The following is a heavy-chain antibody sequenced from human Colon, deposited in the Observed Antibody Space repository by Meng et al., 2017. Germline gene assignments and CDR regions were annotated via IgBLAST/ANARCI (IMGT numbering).Heavy chain of an antibody. J-gene: IGHJ5*02. CDR2: INHSGST. D-gene: IGHD6-13*01. Sequence: SETLSLTCAVYGGSFSGYYWSWIRQPPGKGLEWIGEINHSGSTNYNPSLKSRVTISVDTSKNQFSLKLSSVTAADTAVYYCARRYSSSWYPSNWFDPWGQGNLVNGAS. CDR1: GGSFSGYY. CDR3: ARRYSSSWYPSNWFDP. V-gene: IGHV4-34*01.